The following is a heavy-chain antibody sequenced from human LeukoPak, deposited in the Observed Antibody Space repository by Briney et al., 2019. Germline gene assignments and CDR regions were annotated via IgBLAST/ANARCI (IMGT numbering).Heavy chain of an antibody. CDR1: GFILSNYA. V-gene: IGHV3-13*01. Sequence: GGSLRLSCAASGFILSNYAMHWVRHPAGKGLEWVSALGTAGDTFYPGSVKGRFTISRGNAKKSLFLQMSSLRAEDTAIYYCARQSTPHGNFDYWGQGTLVTVSS. J-gene: IGHJ4*02. CDR3: ARQSTPHGNFDY. D-gene: IGHD5-24*01. CDR2: LGTAGDT.